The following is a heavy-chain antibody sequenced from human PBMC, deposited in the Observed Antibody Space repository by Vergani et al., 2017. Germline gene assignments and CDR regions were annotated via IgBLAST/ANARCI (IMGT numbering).Heavy chain of an antibody. CDR2: ISGSGGST. Sequence: EVQLLESGGGLVQPGGSLRLSCAASGFTFSSYAMSWVRQAPGKGLEWVSAISGSGGSTYYADSVKGRFTISRDNSKNTLYLQMNSLRAEDTAVYYCAKDRRYCSGGSCSFPFDDWGQGTLVTVSS. J-gene: IGHJ4*02. CDR1: GFTFSSYA. D-gene: IGHD2-15*01. V-gene: IGHV3-23*01. CDR3: AKDRRYCSGGSCSFPFDD.